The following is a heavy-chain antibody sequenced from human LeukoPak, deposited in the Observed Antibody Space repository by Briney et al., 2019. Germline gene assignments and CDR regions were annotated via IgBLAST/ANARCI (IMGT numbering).Heavy chain of an antibody. Sequence: SETLSLTCTVSGGSIRSRTYYWGWIRQPPGKGLEWIGSIYSSGSTYHNPSLKSRVTISADTSKNQFSLTLSSVTAADTAVYYCARVEGLASFDPWGQGSLVTVSS. D-gene: IGHD6-19*01. CDR1: GGSIRSRTYY. V-gene: IGHV4-39*07. J-gene: IGHJ5*02. CDR3: ARVEGLASFDP. CDR2: IYSSGST.